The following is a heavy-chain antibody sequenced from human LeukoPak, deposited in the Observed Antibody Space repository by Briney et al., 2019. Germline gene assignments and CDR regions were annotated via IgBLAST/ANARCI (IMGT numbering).Heavy chain of an antibody. CDR1: GYTFTSYD. J-gene: IGHJ4*02. V-gene: IGHV1-8*03. CDR3: ARSDCSSTSCYYY. CDR2: MNPNSGNT. D-gene: IGHD2-2*01. Sequence: HGASVKVSCKASGYTFTSYDINWVRQATGQGLERMGWMNPNSGNTGYAQKFQGRVTVTRNTSISTAYMELSSLRSEDTAAYYCARSDCSSTSCYYYWGQGTLVTVSS.